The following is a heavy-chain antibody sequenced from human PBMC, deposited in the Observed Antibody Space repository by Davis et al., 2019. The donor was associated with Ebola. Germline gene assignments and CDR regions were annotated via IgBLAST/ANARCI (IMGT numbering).Heavy chain of an antibody. J-gene: IGHJ6*02. Sequence: GESLKISCKASGYSFTNYWIGWVRQTPGKGLEWMGIIYPGDSDTTYSPSFQGQITISADRSISTAYLQWDSLKASDTAMYYCARRSGISMVQGDNGMDVWGQGTTVTVSS. CDR1: GYSFTNYW. CDR2: IYPGDSDT. CDR3: ARRSGISMVQGDNGMDV. V-gene: IGHV5-51*01. D-gene: IGHD3-10*01.